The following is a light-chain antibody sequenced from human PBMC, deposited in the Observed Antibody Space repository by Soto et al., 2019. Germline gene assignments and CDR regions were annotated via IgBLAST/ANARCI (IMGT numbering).Light chain of an antibody. V-gene: IGLV2-11*01. J-gene: IGLJ2*01. CDR3: CSYAGGYTHAV. Sequence: QSALTQPRSVSGPPGQSVSISCSGTSSDVGTYNYVSWYQQHPGKAPKLMIYDVSKRPSGVPDRFSGSKSGNTASPTISGLQAEDEADYYCCSYAGGYTHAVFGGGTKVTVL. CDR1: SSDVGTYNY. CDR2: DVS.